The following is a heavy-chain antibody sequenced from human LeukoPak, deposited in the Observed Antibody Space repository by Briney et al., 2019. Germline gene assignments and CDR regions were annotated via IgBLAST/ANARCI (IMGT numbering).Heavy chain of an antibody. CDR2: IYYSGST. Sequence: KASETLSLTCTVSGGSISSSGYYWGWIRQPPGKGRELIGTIYYSGSTYYNPSLQSGVTISVDTSKNQFSLRLSCVTAADTAVYYCAGDLTGTTGYWGQGTLVTGSS. CDR1: GGSISSSGYY. D-gene: IGHD1-20*01. V-gene: IGHV4-39*07. CDR3: AGDLTGTTGY. J-gene: IGHJ4*02.